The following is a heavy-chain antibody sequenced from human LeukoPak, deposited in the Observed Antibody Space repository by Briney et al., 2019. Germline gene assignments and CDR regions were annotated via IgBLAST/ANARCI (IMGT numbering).Heavy chain of an antibody. CDR2: IGTAGDT. V-gene: IGHV3-13*01. Sequence: GSLRLSCAASGFTFSSYGMHWVRQATGKGLEWVSAIGTAGDTYYPGSVKGRFTISRDNAKNSLYLQMNSLRAEDTAVYYCARWYYDGAFDIWGQGTMVTVSS. CDR1: GFTFSSYG. D-gene: IGHD3-16*01. CDR3: ARWYYDGAFDI. J-gene: IGHJ3*02.